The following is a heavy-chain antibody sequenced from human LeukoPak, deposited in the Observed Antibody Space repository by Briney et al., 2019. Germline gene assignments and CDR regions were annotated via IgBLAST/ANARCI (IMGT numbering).Heavy chain of an antibody. CDR3: ARTTSGSSTRHFNY. J-gene: IGHJ4*02. V-gene: IGHV4-59*01. CDR1: GASISSYY. Sequence: SETLPLTCTVSGASISSYYWSWIRQPPGKGLEWIGYIYYSGSTDYNPSLKSRLTISVDTSKNLFSLKLNSVTAADTAVYYCARTTSGSSTRHFNYWGQGTLVTVSS. D-gene: IGHD1-26*01. CDR2: IYYSGST.